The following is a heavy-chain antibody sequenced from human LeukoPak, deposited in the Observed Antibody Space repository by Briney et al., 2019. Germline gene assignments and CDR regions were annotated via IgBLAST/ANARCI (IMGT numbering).Heavy chain of an antibody. J-gene: IGHJ3*02. CDR3: AAVVPAAANAFDS. CDR1: GGSISSDHYY. Sequence: SETLSLTCTVSGGSISSDHYYWSWIRQYPGKGLEWIGYIYYSGSTYYNPSLKSRVTISVDTSKKQFSLKLTSVTAADTAVYYCAAVVPAAANAFDSWGQGTMVTVSS. CDR2: IYYSGST. V-gene: IGHV4-31*03. D-gene: IGHD2-2*01.